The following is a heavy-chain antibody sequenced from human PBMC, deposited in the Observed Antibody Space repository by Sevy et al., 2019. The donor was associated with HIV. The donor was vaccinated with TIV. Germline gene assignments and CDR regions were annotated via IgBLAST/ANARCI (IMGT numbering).Heavy chain of an antibody. CDR3: ARGGGSSSWYLYYYYYGMDV. Sequence: GGSLRLSCAASGFTFSSYAMHWVRQAPGKGLEWVAAISYDGSNKYYADSVKGRFTISRDNSKNTLYLQMNSLRAEDTAVYYCARGGGSSSWYLYYYYYGMDVWGQGTTVTVSS. CDR1: GFTFSSYA. D-gene: IGHD6-13*01. J-gene: IGHJ6*02. CDR2: ISYDGSNK. V-gene: IGHV3-30-3*01.